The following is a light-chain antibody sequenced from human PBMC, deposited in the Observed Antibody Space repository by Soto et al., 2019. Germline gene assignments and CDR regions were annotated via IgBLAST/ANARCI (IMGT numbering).Light chain of an antibody. V-gene: IGKV3D-20*01. J-gene: IGKJ1*01. CDR1: QSVSSN. Sequence: EILMTQSPATLSVSPGERATVSCRASQSVSSNLAWYQQKPGLAPRLILYDTSFRATGIPDRFSGSGSGTDFTLTISRLDPEDFAVYYCQQYGSSASFGQGTKVDIK. CDR3: QQYGSSAS. CDR2: DTS.